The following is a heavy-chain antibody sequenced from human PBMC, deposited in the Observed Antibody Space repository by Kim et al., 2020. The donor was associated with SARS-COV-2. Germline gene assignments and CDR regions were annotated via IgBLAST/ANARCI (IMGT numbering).Heavy chain of an antibody. CDR3: ARVVEVGATYYYYYGMDV. Sequence: GGSLRLSCAASGFTFSSYAMHWVRQAPGKGLEWVAVISYDGSNKYYADSVKGRFTISRDNSKNTLYLQMNSLRAEDTAVYYCARVVEVGATYYYYYGMDVWGQGTTVTVSS. CDR2: ISYDGSNK. J-gene: IGHJ6*02. D-gene: IGHD1-26*01. CDR1: GFTFSSYA. V-gene: IGHV3-30*04.